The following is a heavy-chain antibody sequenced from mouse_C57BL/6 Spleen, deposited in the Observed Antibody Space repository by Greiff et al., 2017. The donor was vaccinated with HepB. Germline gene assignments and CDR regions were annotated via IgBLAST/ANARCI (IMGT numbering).Heavy chain of an antibody. J-gene: IGHJ4*01. CDR3: ARTPGHRSYAMDY. D-gene: IGHD2-14*01. CDR1: GYSITSDY. V-gene: IGHV3-8*01. CDR2: ISYSGST. Sequence: DVKLQESGPGLAKPSQTLSLTCSVPGYSITSDYWNWIRNFPGNKLEYMGYISYSGSTYYNPSLKSRISITRDTSKNQYSLQLNSVTTEDTATYYCARTPGHRSYAMDYWGQGTSVTVSS.